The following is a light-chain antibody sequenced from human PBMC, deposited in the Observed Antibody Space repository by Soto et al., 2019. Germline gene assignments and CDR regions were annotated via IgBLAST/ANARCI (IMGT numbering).Light chain of an antibody. J-gene: IGLJ1*01. V-gene: IGLV2-14*01. Sequence: QSVLTQPASVSGSPGQSITISCTGTSSDIGHYNYVSWFQQHPGKVPKLVIFEVNYRPSGVSDRFSGSKSGNTASLTITGLQAEDEADYYCTSCITANTRCVFGSGTKVTVL. CDR1: SSDIGHYNY. CDR2: EVN. CDR3: TSCITANTRCV.